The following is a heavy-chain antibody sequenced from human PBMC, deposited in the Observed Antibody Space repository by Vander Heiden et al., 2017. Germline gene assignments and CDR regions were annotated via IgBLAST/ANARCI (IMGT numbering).Heavy chain of an antibody. J-gene: IGHJ6*02. D-gene: IGHD3-3*01. V-gene: IGHV1-69*01. Sequence: QVQLVQSGAEVKKPGSSVKVSCKASGGTFSSYAISWVRQAPGQGREGMGGIIPIFGTANYAQKFQGRVTITADESTSTAYMELSSLRSEDTAVYYCARADYDFWSGIYYYYGMDVWGQGTTVTVSS. CDR2: IIPIFGTA. CDR3: ARADYDFWSGIYYYYGMDV. CDR1: GGTFSSYA.